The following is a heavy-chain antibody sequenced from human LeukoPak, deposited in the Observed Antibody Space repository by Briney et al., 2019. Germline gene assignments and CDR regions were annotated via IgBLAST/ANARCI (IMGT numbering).Heavy chain of an antibody. J-gene: IGHJ6*03. D-gene: IGHD3-10*01. CDR1: GFTFTSSA. Sequence: ASVKVSCKASGFTFTSSAMQWVRQARGQRLEWIGWIVVGSGNTNYAQKFQERVTITRDMSTSTAYMELSSLRSEDTAVYYCARPNVGELLWFGELPIGPTGEYYMDVWGKGTTVTISS. V-gene: IGHV1-58*02. CDR3: ARPNVGELLWFGELPIGPTGEYYMDV. CDR2: IVVGSGNT.